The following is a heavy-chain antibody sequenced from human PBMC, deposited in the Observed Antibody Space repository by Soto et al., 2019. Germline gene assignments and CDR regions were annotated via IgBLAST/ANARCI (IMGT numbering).Heavy chain of an antibody. V-gene: IGHV3-9*01. CDR1: GFTFDDYA. CDR3: AKGGPDGFCSGGRCYFDY. J-gene: IGHJ4*02. D-gene: IGHD2-15*01. Sequence: GGPLRLSCSASGFTFDDYAMHWVRRVPGKGLEWVSSISWNSNIIGYADSVKGRFTISRDNAKNSLYLQMNSLRPEDTALYYCAKGGPDGFCSGGRCYFDYWGQGTLVTVSS. CDR2: ISWNSNII.